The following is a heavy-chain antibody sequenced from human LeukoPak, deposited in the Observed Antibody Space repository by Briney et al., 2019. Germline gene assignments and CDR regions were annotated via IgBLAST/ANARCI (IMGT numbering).Heavy chain of an antibody. J-gene: IGHJ3*01. Sequence: SETLSLTCTVSGGSISSSSYYWDWIRQPPGNGLEWIGSIYYSGSTYYNPSLKSRVTISVDTSKNHFSLNLSSVTAADTAVYYCAGGNYLLGHAFDFWGQGTMVTVSS. CDR3: AGGNYLLGHAFDF. D-gene: IGHD1-7*01. CDR2: IYYSGST. V-gene: IGHV4-39*07. CDR1: GGSISSSSYY.